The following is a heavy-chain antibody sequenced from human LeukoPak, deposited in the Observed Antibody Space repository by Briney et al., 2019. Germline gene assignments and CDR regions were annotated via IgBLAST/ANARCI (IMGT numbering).Heavy chain of an antibody. V-gene: IGHV3-48*04. CDR2: ISSSSDII. Sequence: PGGSLRLSCAASGLTFSSFSMNWVRQAPGKGLEWVSYISSSSDIIHYADSVKGRFTISRDNAKKSLYLEMNSLRAEDTAVYYCVRVRYSSSSHYVDVWGKGTTVTVSS. CDR3: VRVRYSSSSHYVDV. D-gene: IGHD6-6*01. J-gene: IGHJ6*03. CDR1: GLTFSSFS.